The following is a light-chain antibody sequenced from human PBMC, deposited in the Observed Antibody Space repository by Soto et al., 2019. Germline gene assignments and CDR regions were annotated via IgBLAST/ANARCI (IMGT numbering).Light chain of an antibody. CDR2: AAS. J-gene: IGKJ4*01. V-gene: IGKV1-39*01. Sequence: DMEMTQSPSSLSASVGDRVTITCRASQSISNYLNWYQHKPGKVPKLLIYAASSLQSGVPTRFSGSGSGTDFTLTINSLQPDDCATYYCQQSYGTPLTFGGGTKVEIK. CDR3: QQSYGTPLT. CDR1: QSISNY.